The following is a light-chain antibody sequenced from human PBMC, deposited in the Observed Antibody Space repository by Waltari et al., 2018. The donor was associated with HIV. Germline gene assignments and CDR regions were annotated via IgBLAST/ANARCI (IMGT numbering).Light chain of an antibody. V-gene: IGKV1-9*01. CDR3: HHLHSYPLN. CDR2: ASS. J-gene: IGKJ4*01. CDR1: REINTY. Sequence: DIQFTQSPSFSSASVGDRVTITCRASREINTYLALYQQKPGGVPKRLIYASSPLQKEVPSRFSGRGSGTEFTLTISGLQPDDFASYYCHHLHSYPLNFGGGT.